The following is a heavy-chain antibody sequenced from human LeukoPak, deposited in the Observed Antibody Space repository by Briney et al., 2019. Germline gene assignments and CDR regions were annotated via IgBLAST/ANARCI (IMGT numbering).Heavy chain of an antibody. Sequence: SETLSLTCTVSGGSISSSSYYWGWIRQPPGKGLEWIGYIYYSGSTNYNLSLKSRVTISVNTSKNQFSLKLSSVTAADTAVYYCARDLLYSDDAFDIWGQGTMVTVSS. CDR1: GGSISSSSYY. CDR3: ARDLLYSDDAFDI. V-gene: IGHV4-61*01. J-gene: IGHJ3*02. D-gene: IGHD3-16*01. CDR2: IYYSGST.